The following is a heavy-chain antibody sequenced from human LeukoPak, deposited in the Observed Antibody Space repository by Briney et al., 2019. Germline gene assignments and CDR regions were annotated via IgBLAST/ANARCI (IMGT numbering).Heavy chain of an antibody. CDR2: IYYSATT. Sequence: TRSFCCSIAGGSVRSSKYYVGCIRLSPGEVLQRGGSIYYSATTYYHPSLKTRVPISVDRSETQFSLKVSSVTAADTAVYYCARVFSPYYYHMDVWGKGPTVTVSS. CDR3: ARVFSPYYYHMDV. J-gene: IGHJ6*03. CDR1: GGSVRSSKYY. V-gene: IGHV4-39*01.